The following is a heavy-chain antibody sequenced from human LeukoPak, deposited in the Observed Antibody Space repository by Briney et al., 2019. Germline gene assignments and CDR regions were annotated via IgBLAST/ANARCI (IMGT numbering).Heavy chain of an antibody. D-gene: IGHD3-22*01. J-gene: IGHJ6*02. Sequence: ASVKVSCKASGYTFTSYDINWVRQATGQGLEWMGWMNPNSGNTGYAQKFQGRVTMTRNTSISTAYMELSSLRSEDTAVYYCVRNGPMIVGTYYYYGMDVWGQGTTVTVSS. CDR2: MNPNSGNT. CDR3: VRNGPMIVGTYYYYGMDV. CDR1: GYTFTSYD. V-gene: IGHV1-8*02.